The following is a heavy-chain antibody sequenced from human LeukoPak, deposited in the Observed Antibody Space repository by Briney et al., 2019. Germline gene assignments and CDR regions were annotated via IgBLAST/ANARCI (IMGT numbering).Heavy chain of an antibody. Sequence: PGGSLRLSCAASGFTFSSYAMSWVRQAPGKGLEWVSAISGSGGSTYYADSVKGRFSISRDNSKNTLYLQMNSLRAEDTAVYYCAKPSGYSSGPCFDYWGQGTLVTVSS. J-gene: IGHJ4*02. CDR2: ISGSGGST. CDR1: GFTFSSYA. V-gene: IGHV3-23*01. D-gene: IGHD6-19*01. CDR3: AKPSGYSSGPCFDY.